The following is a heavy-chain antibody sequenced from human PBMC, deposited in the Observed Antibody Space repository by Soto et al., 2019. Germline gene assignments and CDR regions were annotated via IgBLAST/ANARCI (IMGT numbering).Heavy chain of an antibody. Sequence: SETLSLTCAVSGGSISSGGYSWSWIRQPPGKGLEWIGYIYHSGSPYYNPSLKSRVTISVDRSKNQFSLKLSSVTAADTAVYYAAGGPSDYWGQGTLVTVSS. CDR3: AGGPSDY. D-gene: IGHD6-13*01. CDR1: GGSISSGGYS. J-gene: IGHJ4*02. V-gene: IGHV4-30-2*01. CDR2: IYHSGSP.